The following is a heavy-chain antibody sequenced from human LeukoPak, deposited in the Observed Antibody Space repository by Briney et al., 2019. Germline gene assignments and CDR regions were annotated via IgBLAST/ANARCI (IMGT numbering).Heavy chain of an antibody. Sequence: GGSLRLSCAASGLAFSAYKMHWVRQAPRKGLVWVSRISTDGYITDYAGFVQGRFTASRDNTKDTWSLEMNSLRAEDTAVYYCVVGGSPGYWGQGTLVTVSS. CDR2: ISTDGYIT. CDR1: GLAFSAYK. CDR3: VVGGSPGY. V-gene: IGHV3-74*01. J-gene: IGHJ4*02. D-gene: IGHD2-15*01.